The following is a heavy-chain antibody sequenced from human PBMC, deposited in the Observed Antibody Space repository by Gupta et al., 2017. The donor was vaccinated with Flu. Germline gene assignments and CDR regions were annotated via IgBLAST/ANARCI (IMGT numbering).Heavy chain of an antibody. CDR3: AKARTPRWSSVGANLDY. J-gene: IGHJ4*02. V-gene: IGHV3-23*01. CDR2: ISGSGGST. Sequence: EVQLLESGGGLVQPGGSLRLSCAASGFTFRSYAMSWVRQATGKGLEWVSAISGSGGSTYYADSVKGRFTIPRDNSKNTLYLQMNSLRAEDTAVYYCAKARTPRWSSVGANLDYWGQGTLVTVSS. CDR1: GFTFRSYA. D-gene: IGHD1-26*01.